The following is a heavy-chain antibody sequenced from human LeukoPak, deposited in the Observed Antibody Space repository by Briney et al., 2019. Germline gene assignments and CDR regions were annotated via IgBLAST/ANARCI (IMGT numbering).Heavy chain of an antibody. J-gene: IGHJ4*02. V-gene: IGHV1-18*01. CDR1: GYTFTSYG. Sequence: ASVNVSCKASGYTFTSYGISWVRQAPGQGREWMGWICAYNGNTNYAQKLQGRVTMTTDTSTSTAYMELRSLRSDDTAVYYCARAGGRRYFDWLLFVPFDYWGQGTLVTVSS. CDR3: ARAGGRRYFDWLLFVPFDY. D-gene: IGHD3-9*01. CDR2: ICAYNGNT.